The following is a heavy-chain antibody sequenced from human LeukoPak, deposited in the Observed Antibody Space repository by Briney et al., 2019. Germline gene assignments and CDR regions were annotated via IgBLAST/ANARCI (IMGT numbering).Heavy chain of an antibody. CDR1: GFTFSNYA. J-gene: IGHJ4*02. CDR2: ITSVSSYK. CDR3: ARDPTADDY. Sequence: GGSLRLSCKASGFTFSNYAMNWVRQAPGKGLEWVSSITSVSSYKYYADSVKGRFTIFRDNAKNSLFLQMNSLRAEDTAIYYCARDPTADDYWGQGTLVTVSS. V-gene: IGHV3-21*01. D-gene: IGHD2-2*01.